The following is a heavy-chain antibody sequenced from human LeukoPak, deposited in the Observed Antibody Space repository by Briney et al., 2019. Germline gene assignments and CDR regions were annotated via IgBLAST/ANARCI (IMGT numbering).Heavy chain of an antibody. J-gene: IGHJ4*02. Sequence: ASVKVSCKASGYTFSDYYIHWVRQAPGQGLEWMGWINTKTGATNITQKFQGRVTMTRDTSVNTAYIEMSRLTSDDTAVYFCARGVVACPNWGQGTLVTVSS. CDR3: ARGVVACPN. D-gene: IGHD2-15*01. V-gene: IGHV1-2*02. CDR2: INTKTGAT. CDR1: GYTFSDYY.